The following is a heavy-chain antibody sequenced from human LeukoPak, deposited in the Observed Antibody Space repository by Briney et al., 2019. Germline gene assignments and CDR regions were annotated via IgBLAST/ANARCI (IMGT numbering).Heavy chain of an antibody. Sequence: ASVKVSCKVSGYTLTELSMHWVRQAPGKGLEWMGGFDPEDGETIYAQKFQGRVTMTEDTSTDTAYMELSSLRSEDTAVYYCATDSGGWSRPTRYFDYWGQGTLVTVSS. V-gene: IGHV1-24*01. CDR3: ATDSGGWSRPTRYFDY. CDR1: GYTLTELS. J-gene: IGHJ4*02. CDR2: FDPEDGET. D-gene: IGHD6-19*01.